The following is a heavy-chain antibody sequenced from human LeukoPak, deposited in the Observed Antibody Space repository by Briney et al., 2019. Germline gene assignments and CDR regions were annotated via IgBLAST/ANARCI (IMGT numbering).Heavy chain of an antibody. J-gene: IGHJ4*02. V-gene: IGHV3-43D*03. CDR3: ARDLVRGPTDY. D-gene: IGHD3-10*01. Sequence: GGSLRLSCAASGFTFDDYAMHWVRQAPGKGLEWVSLISWDGGNIYYADSMKGRFTISRDNSKNSLYLQMNSLRAEDTALYYCARDLVRGPTDYWGQGTLVTVSS. CDR1: GFTFDDYA. CDR2: ISWDGGNI.